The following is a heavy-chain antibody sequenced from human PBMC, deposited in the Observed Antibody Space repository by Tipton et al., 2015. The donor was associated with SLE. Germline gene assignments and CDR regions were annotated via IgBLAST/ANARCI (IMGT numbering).Heavy chain of an antibody. CDR3: ASRGLGRLYFDY. V-gene: IGHV4-59*08. CDR2: IYYSGST. CDR1: GGSIISYY. J-gene: IGHJ4*02. D-gene: IGHD6-19*01. Sequence: TLSLTCTVSGGSIISYYWSWIRQPPGKGLEWIGYIYYSGSTNYNPSLKSRVTISVDTSKNQFSLKLSSVTAADTAVYYCASRGLGRLYFDYWGQGTLVTVSS.